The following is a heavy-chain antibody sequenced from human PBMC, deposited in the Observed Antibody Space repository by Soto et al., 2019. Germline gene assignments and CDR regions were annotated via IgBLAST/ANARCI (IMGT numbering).Heavy chain of an antibody. J-gene: IGHJ4*02. Sequence: ASVKVSCKTSGYTFTNNYMHWVRQAPGQGLEWMGMTYPNGGTTDYAQKFQGRVTMTSDTSTTTVYMELSSLTADDRAVYYCVRDNSGFDYWGQGTVVTVSS. CDR3: VRDNSGFDY. CDR2: TYPNGGTT. CDR1: GYTFTNNY. D-gene: IGHD6-13*01. V-gene: IGHV1-46*03.